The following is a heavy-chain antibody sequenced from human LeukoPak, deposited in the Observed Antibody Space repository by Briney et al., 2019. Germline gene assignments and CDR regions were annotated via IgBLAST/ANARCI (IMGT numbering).Heavy chain of an antibody. CDR2: IYDSGST. V-gene: IGHV4-59*01. J-gene: IGHJ4*02. Sequence: PSETLSLTCTVSGGSISVYYWTWIRQPPGKGLEWIGYIYDSGSTNQNPSLKSRVTISLDTSKNQFSLKLNSVTTADTAVYCCARSRDAYILGHWGQGILVTVSS. CDR3: ARSRDAYILGH. D-gene: IGHD5-24*01. CDR1: GGSISVYY.